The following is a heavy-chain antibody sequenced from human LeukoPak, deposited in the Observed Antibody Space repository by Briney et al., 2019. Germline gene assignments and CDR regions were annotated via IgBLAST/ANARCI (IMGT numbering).Heavy chain of an antibody. CDR1: GGTFSSYA. CDR3: ARIYDYDILTGSPGYFDY. Sequence: SVKVSCKASGGTFSSYAISWVRQAPGQGLEWMGGIIPIFGTANYAQKFQGRVTITADESTSTAYMELSSLRSEDTAVYYCARIYDYDILTGSPGYFDYWGQGTLVTVSS. V-gene: IGHV1-69*13. J-gene: IGHJ4*02. D-gene: IGHD3-9*01. CDR2: IIPIFGTA.